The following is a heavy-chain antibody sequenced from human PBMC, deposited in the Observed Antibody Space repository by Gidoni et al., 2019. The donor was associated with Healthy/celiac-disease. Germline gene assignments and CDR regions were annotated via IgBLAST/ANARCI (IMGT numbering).Heavy chain of an antibody. CDR3: ARDHVEMATSYAFDI. V-gene: IGHV3-33*01. CDR1: GFTFSSYG. J-gene: IGHJ3*02. D-gene: IGHD5-12*01. Sequence: QVQLVESGGGVFQPGRSLRLHCAASGFTFSSYGMHWVRQAPGKGVGGVEVILNDGMNKYYADAVKVRFTISRDNSKNTLYLQMNSLRAEDTAVYYCARDHVEMATSYAFDIWGQGTMVTVSS. CDR2: ILNDGMNK.